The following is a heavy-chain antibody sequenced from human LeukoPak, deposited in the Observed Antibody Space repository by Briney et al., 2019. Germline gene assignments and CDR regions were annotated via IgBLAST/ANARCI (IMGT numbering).Heavy chain of an antibody. CDR3: ARDAYSSSSPNRPPWFDP. CDR2: INPNSGGT. D-gene: IGHD6-6*01. CDR1: GYTFTGYY. J-gene: IGHJ5*02. Sequence: GASVKVSFKASGYTFTGYYMHWVRQAPGQGLEWMGWINPNSGGTNDAQKFQGRVTMTRDTFISTAYMELSRLRSDDTAVYYCARDAYSSSSPNRPPWFDPWGQGTLVTVSS. V-gene: IGHV1-2*02.